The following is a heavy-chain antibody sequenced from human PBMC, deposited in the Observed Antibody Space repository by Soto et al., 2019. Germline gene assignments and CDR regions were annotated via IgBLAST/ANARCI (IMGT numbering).Heavy chain of an antibody. CDR2: IYYSGST. CDR1: GGSISSSSYY. D-gene: IGHD2-2*01. J-gene: IGHJ4*02. CDR3: ARQAIVVVPAATPGGFDY. V-gene: IGHV4-39*01. Sequence: SETLSLTCTVSGGSISSSSYYWGWIRQPPGKGLEWIGSIYYSGSTYYNPSLKSRVTISVDTSKNQFSLKLSSVTAADTAVYYCARQAIVVVPAATPGGFDYWGQGTLVTVSS.